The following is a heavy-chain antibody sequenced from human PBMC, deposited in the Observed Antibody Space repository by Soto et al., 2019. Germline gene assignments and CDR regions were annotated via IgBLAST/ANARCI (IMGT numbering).Heavy chain of an antibody. D-gene: IGHD6-19*01. J-gene: IGHJ3*02. CDR3: ARARRAVATFWAFDI. CDR1: GFMFENYA. Sequence: GGSLRLSCAASGFMFENYAMIWVRQAPGKGLEWVSSISSSSYIYYADSVKGRFTISRDNAKNSLYLQMNSLRAEDTAVYYCARARRAVATFWAFDIWGQGTMVTVSS. CDR2: ISSSSYI. V-gene: IGHV3-21*01.